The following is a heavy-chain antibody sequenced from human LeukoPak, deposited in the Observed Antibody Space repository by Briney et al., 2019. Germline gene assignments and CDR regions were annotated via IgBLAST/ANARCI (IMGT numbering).Heavy chain of an antibody. J-gene: IGHJ6*03. V-gene: IGHV3-53*01. CDR3: ARWYSSSSKYYMDV. CDR1: GFTVSSNY. Sequence: GGSLRLSCAASGFTVSSNYMSWVRQAPGKGLEWVSVIYSGGSTYYPDSVRGRFTISRDNSKNTLYLQMNSLRAEDTAMYYCARWYSSSSKYYMDVWGKGTTVTVSS. CDR2: IYSGGST. D-gene: IGHD6-6*01.